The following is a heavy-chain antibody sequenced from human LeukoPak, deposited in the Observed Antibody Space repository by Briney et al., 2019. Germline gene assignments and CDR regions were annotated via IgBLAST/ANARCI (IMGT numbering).Heavy chain of an antibody. D-gene: IGHD1-1*01. V-gene: IGHV4-39*07. J-gene: IGHJ3*02. CDR2: IYYSGST. CDR3: ARGASTTHAFDI. CDR1: GGSISSSSYY. Sequence: SETLSLTRTVSGGSISSSSYYWGWIRQPPGKGLEWIGSIYYSGSTYYNPSLESRVTISVDTSKNQFSLKLSSVTAADTAVYYCARGASTTHAFDIWGQGTMVTVSS.